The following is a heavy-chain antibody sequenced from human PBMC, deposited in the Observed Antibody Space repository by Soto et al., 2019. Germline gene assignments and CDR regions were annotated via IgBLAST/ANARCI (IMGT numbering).Heavy chain of an antibody. CDR1: GSTLPSYW. V-gene: IGHV5-51*01. D-gene: IGHD6-13*01. Sequence: PGESLKISCKVSGSTLPSYWIAWVRQRPGKGLEWMGIIYPGDSDTRYSPSFQGQVTISADKSISTAYLQWSSLKASDTAMYYCARTSAAGKYYYGMDVWGQGTTVTVSS. CDR3: ARTSAAGKYYYGMDV. J-gene: IGHJ6*02. CDR2: IYPGDSDT.